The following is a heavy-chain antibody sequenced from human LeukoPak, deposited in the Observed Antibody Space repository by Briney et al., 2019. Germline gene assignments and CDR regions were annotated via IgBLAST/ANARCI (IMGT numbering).Heavy chain of an antibody. Sequence: GGSLRLSCAASGFTFSSYSMNWVRQAPGKGLEWVSSISSSSSYIYYADSVKGRFTISRDNAKNTLYLQMNSLRAEDTAVYYCAGGTTWIQLWSFDYWGQGTLVTVSS. CDR2: ISSSSSYI. CDR1: GFTFSSYS. V-gene: IGHV3-21*01. CDR3: AGGTTWIQLWSFDY. D-gene: IGHD5-18*01. J-gene: IGHJ4*02.